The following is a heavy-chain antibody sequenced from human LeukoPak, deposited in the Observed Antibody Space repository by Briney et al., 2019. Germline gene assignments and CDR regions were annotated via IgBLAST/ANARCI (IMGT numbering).Heavy chain of an antibody. CDR2: INQDGSEK. V-gene: IGHV3-7*03. D-gene: IGHD3-16*01. CDR1: GITFSRFW. J-gene: IGHJ4*02. CDR3: ASGGRLDY. Sequence: PGGSLRLSCAASGITFSRFWMSWVRQAPGKGLQWVANINQDGSEKHYVDSVKGRFTISRDNAENSLYLQMNSLRAADTAVYYCASGGRLDYWGQGALVTVAS.